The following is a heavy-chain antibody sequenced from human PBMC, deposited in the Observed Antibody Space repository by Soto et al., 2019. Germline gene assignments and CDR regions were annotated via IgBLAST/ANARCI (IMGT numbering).Heavy chain of an antibody. J-gene: IGHJ4*02. CDR2: IYYSGST. V-gene: IGHV4-31*03. D-gene: IGHD3-22*01. CDR3: ASYPLRSSGYNY. CDR1: GGSINSGGYY. Sequence: PSESMSLTSTVSGGSINSGGYYWSWIRQHPGKGLEWIGYIYYSGSTYYNPSLKSRVTISVDTSKNQFSLKLSSVTAADTAVYYCASYPLRSSGYNYWGQGTLVTVSS.